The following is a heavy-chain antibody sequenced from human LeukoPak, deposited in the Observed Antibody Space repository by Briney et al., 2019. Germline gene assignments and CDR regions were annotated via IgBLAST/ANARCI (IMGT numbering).Heavy chain of an antibody. CDR1: GFTFSSYW. Sequence: QTGGSLRLSCAASGFTFSSYWMSWVRQAPRKGVEWVANIHQDGGQKFYVDSVEGRFTISRDDAKDSVYLHMNSLRADDTAVYYCARGNSFDYWGQGTLVTVSS. CDR2: IHQDGGQK. D-gene: IGHD1-1*01. CDR3: ARGNSFDY. V-gene: IGHV3-7*01. J-gene: IGHJ4*02.